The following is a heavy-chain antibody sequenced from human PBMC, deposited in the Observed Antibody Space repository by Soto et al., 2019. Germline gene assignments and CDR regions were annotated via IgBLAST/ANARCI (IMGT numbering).Heavy chain of an antibody. CDR3: ARGDEHNNDFWSGSPLNL. Sequence: GGSLRVSCAASVFPCCRYGRSWGRRGAGKGLEWVSTISGTGSSRFHAVSVRGRFTISRDISKNTLHLQMNSLRAEDTAAYSCARGDEHNNDFWSGSPLNLWGQGTTVTVSS. J-gene: IGHJ6*02. CDR1: VFPCCRYG. D-gene: IGHD3-3*01. CDR2: ISGTGSSR. V-gene: IGHV3-23*01.